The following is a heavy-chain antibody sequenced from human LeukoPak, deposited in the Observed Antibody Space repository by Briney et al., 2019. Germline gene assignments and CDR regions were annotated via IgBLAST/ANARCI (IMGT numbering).Heavy chain of an antibody. J-gene: IGHJ5*02. V-gene: IGHV4-4*07. CDR1: GGSISSYY. CDR2: IYTSGST. D-gene: IGHD2-21*02. Sequence: PSETLSLTCTVSGGSISSYYWSWIRQPAGKGLEWIGRIYTSGSTNYNPSLKSRVTMSVDTSKNQFSLKLSSVTAADTAVYYCAREGYCGGDCYHWFDPWGQGTLVTVSS. CDR3: AREGYCGGDCYHWFDP.